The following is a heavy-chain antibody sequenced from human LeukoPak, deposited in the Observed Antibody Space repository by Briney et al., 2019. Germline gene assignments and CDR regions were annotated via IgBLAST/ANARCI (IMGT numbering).Heavy chain of an antibody. CDR2: IDYSGST. J-gene: IGHJ3*02. CDR1: GGSISTYY. V-gene: IGHV4-59*01. Sequence: KPSETLSLTCSVSGGSISTYYWNWIRQPPGKGLEWIGNIDYSGSTNYNPSLKSRVIISVDWSKNEFSLKLTSVTAADTAVYFCARDGGYYYGDAFDSWGQGATVTVSS. CDR3: ARDGGYYYGDAFDS. D-gene: IGHD3-22*01.